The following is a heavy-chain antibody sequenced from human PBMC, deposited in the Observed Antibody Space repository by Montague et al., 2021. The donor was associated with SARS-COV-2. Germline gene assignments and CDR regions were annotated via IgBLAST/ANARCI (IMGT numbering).Heavy chain of an antibody. CDR2: IYWDDDK. J-gene: IGHJ5*01. CDR3: ARYGDYGSWFDS. Sequence: PALVKPTQTLTLTCTFSGFSPNTSGEGVGWVRQPPGKALEWLALIYWDDDKRYSPSLKSRSTISKDTTKNEVVLTVANMDPVDTATYYCARYGDYGSWFDSWGQGTLVNVSS. V-gene: IGHV2-5*02. CDR1: GFSPNTSGEG. D-gene: IGHD4-17*01.